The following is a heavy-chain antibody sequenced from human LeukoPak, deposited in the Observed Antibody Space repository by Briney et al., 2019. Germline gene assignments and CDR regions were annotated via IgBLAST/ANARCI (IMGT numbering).Heavy chain of an antibody. Sequence: SETLSLTCTVSGGSISSYYWSWIRQPPGKGLEWIGYIYYSGSTNYNPSLKSRVTISVDTSKNQFSLKLSPVTAADTAVYYCTRGVDTAMDTGYYFDYWGQGTLVTVSS. CDR3: TRGVDTAMDTGYYFDY. CDR2: IYYSGST. D-gene: IGHD5-18*01. J-gene: IGHJ4*02. V-gene: IGHV4-59*01. CDR1: GGSISSYY.